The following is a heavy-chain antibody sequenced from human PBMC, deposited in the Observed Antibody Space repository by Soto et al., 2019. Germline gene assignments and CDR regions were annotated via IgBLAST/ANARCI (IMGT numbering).Heavy chain of an antibody. J-gene: IGHJ5*02. D-gene: IGHD6-19*01. V-gene: IGHV1-8*01. CDR3: ARGRIIVAGGFDP. CDR1: GYTFTSYD. Sequence: QVQLVQSGAEVKKPGASVKVSCKASGYTFTSYDIIWVRQATGQGLEWMGWMNPSTGNTDSAEKFQGRRTMTRNTSISTVYMELSSLSFEDTAVYYCARGRIIVAGGFDPWGQGTLLTVSS. CDR2: MNPSTGNT.